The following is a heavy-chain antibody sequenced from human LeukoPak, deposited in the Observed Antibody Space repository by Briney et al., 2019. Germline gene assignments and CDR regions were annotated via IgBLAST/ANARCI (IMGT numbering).Heavy chain of an antibody. V-gene: IGHV4-38-2*01. J-gene: IGHJ4*02. CDR3: ARVRIARVDPDYFDY. CDR1: GYSISSGYY. CDR2: IYHSGST. Sequence: SETLSLTCAVSGYSISSGYYWGWIRQPPGKGLEWIGSIYHSGSTYYNPSVKSRVTISVDTSKNQFSLKLSSVTAADTAVYYCARVRIARVDPDYFDYWGQGTLVTVSS. D-gene: IGHD2-15*01.